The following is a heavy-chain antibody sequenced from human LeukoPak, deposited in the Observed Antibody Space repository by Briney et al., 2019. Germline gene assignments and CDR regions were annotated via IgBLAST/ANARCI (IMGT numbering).Heavy chain of an antibody. V-gene: IGHV4-34*01. D-gene: IGHD4-17*01. CDR2: INHSGST. Sequence: PSETLSLTCAVYGESFSGYYWSWIRQPPGKGLEWIGEINHSGSTNYNPSLKSRVTISVDTSKNQFSLKLSSVTAADTAVYYCARADPTGFDYWGQGTLVTVSS. CDR3: ARADPTGFDY. CDR1: GESFSGYY. J-gene: IGHJ4*02.